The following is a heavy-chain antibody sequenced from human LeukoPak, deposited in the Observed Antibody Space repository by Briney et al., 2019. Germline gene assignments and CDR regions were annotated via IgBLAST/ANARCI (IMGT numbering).Heavy chain of an antibody. D-gene: IGHD3-10*01. V-gene: IGHV3-21*04. CDR3: AKGGPYYYGEDAFDI. Sequence: GGSLRLSCAASGFTFSSYSMNWVRQAPGKGLEWVSSISSSSSYIYYADSVKGRFTISRDNAKNSLYLQMNSLRAEDTALYYCAKGGPYYYGEDAFDIWGQGTMVTVSS. CDR1: GFTFSSYS. CDR2: ISSSSSYI. J-gene: IGHJ3*02.